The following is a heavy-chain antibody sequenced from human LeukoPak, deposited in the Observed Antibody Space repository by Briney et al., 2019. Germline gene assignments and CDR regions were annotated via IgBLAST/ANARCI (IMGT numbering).Heavy chain of an antibody. J-gene: IGHJ5*01. Sequence: GGSLRLSCAASGFTFSNYAMHWVRLAPGKGLEWVAVISYDGSNKYYADSVKGRFTISRDNSKNTLDLQMNSLRAEDTAVYYCAENGLASGVLEWLSYDWFDSWGQGTLVIVSS. CDR2: ISYDGSNK. CDR1: GFTFSNYA. V-gene: IGHV3-30*18. CDR3: AENGLASGVLEWLSYDWFDS. D-gene: IGHD3-3*01.